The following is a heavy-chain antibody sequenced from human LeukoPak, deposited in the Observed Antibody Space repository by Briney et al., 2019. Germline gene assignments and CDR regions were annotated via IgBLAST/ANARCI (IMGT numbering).Heavy chain of an antibody. J-gene: IGHJ5*02. D-gene: IGHD2-15*01. V-gene: IGHV1-69*04. CDR1: GGTFSSYA. CDR2: IIPILGIA. CDR3: ATLSYCSGGSCYGWFDP. Sequence: SVKVSCKASGGTFSSYATSWVRQAPGQGLEWMGRIIPILGIANYAQKFQGRVTITADKSTSTAYMELSSLRSEDTAVYYCATLSYCSGGSCYGWFDPWGQGTLVTVSS.